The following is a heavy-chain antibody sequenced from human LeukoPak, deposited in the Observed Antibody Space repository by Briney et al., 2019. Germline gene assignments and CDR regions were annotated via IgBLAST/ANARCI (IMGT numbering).Heavy chain of an antibody. D-gene: IGHD3-22*01. CDR3: GRQHSGFYEKSGYYPYYFDS. CDR2: IFYTGNT. J-gene: IGHJ4*02. Sequence: SETLSLTCTVSGGSLNNYYWSWVRQPPGKGLEWVGCIFYTGNTKYDPSLKSRVTISLDTSKSQISLRLTSVTAADTAVYYCGRQHSGFYEKSGYYPYYFDSWGQGTLVTVS. CDR1: GGSLNNYY. V-gene: IGHV4-59*08.